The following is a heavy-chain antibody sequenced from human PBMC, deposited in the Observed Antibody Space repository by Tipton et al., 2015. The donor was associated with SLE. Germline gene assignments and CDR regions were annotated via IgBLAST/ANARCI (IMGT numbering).Heavy chain of an antibody. Sequence: SLRLSCAASGFTFSIYAMHWVRQAPGKGLEWVAVISYDGSNKYYADSVKGRFTISRDNSKNTLYLQMNSLRAEDTAVYYCARDPMWEQWLDYFDYWGQGTLVTVSS. D-gene: IGHD6-19*01. CDR3: ARDPMWEQWLDYFDY. V-gene: IGHV3-30-3*01. J-gene: IGHJ4*02. CDR2: ISYDGSNK. CDR1: GFTFSIYA.